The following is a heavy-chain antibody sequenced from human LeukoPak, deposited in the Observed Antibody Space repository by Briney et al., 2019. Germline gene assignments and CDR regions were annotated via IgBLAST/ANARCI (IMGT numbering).Heavy chain of an antibody. CDR2: IYHSGST. Sequence: TSETLSLTCTVSGYSISSGYYWGWIRQPPGQGLEWIGSIYHSGSTYYNPSLKSRVTISVDTSKNQFSLKLSSVTAADTAVYYCARSAGYYDSSAYGDYWGQGTLVTVSS. CDR3: ARSAGYYDSSAYGDY. J-gene: IGHJ4*02. V-gene: IGHV4-38-2*02. D-gene: IGHD3-22*01. CDR1: GYSISSGYY.